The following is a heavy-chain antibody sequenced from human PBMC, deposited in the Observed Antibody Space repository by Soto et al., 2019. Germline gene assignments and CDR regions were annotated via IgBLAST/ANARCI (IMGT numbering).Heavy chain of an antibody. CDR2: VSSGGGT. D-gene: IGHD2-15*01. CDR1: GFTFSTYA. CDR3: AKRRGAGGHFDY. V-gene: IGHV3-23*01. J-gene: IGHJ4*02. Sequence: LRLSCAASGFTFSTYAMGWVRQAPGKGLEWVSVVSSGGGTHYADSVKGRFTVSRDNSKNTLSLQMNSLRADDTAVYYCAKRRGAGGHFDYWGQGALVTVSS.